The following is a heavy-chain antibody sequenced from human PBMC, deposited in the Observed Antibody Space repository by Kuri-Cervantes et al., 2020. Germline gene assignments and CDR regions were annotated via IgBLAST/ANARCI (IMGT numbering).Heavy chain of an antibody. CDR2: ISSSSSYI. V-gene: IGHV3-21*01. CDR1: GFTFSSYS. J-gene: IGHJ5*02. Sequence: GGSLRLSCAASGFTFSSYSMNWVRQAPGKGLEWVSSISSSSSYIYYADSVKGRFTISRDNAKNSLYLQMNSLRAEDTAVYYCAKDLLHHYYYGSGAYNWFDPWGQGTLVTVSS. D-gene: IGHD3-10*01. CDR3: AKDLLHHYYYGSGAYNWFDP.